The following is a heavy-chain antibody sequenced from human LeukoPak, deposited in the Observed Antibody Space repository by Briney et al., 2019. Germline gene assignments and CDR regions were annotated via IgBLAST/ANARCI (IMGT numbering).Heavy chain of an antibody. CDR1: GFSFRSYA. J-gene: IGHJ4*02. CDR3: AKDPSPVMTTSTRFVS. CDR2: IWYDGSNE. V-gene: IGHV3-33*06. D-gene: IGHD4-11*01. Sequence: PGGSQRLSCAASGFSFRSYAMHWVRQAPGKGPDWVAVIWYDGSNEWYADSVKGRFTISRDNSKNTMYLQMNSLRAEDTAVYYCAKDPSPVMTTSTRFVSWGQETQVTVSS.